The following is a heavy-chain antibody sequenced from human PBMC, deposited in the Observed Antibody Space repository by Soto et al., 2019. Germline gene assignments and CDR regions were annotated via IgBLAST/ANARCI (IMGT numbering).Heavy chain of an antibody. D-gene: IGHD2-8*01. V-gene: IGHV3-23*01. CDR1: GFSFSSFA. Sequence: EVQLLEPGGGFIHPGGSLRLSWEAAGFSFSSFAMNWVRKAPGKGLEWVSIISGSADSTFYADSVKGRFTISRDNSKSTLYLQIKSMRAEDTAVYYCAKTRGAMIYAISVYGMDVWGQGTTVTVSS. J-gene: IGHJ6*02. CDR2: ISGSADST. CDR3: AKTRGAMIYAISVYGMDV.